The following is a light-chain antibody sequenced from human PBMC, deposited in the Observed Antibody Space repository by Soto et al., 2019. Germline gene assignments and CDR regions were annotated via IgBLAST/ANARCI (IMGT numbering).Light chain of an antibody. CDR1: QGISNY. CDR3: QKYLSALWT. CDR2: AAS. Sequence: DIPMTQSPSSLSASVGDRVTITCRASQGISNYLAWYQQKPGKVPKLLIYAASTLQSVVPSRFSGSGSGTDFTLPISSLQPEDVATYSCQKYLSALWTFGQGTKVEIK. J-gene: IGKJ1*01. V-gene: IGKV1-27*01.